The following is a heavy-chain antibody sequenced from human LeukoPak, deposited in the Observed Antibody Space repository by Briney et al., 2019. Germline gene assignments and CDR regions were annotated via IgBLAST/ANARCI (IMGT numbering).Heavy chain of an antibody. J-gene: IGHJ4*02. Sequence: ASVKVSCKASGYIFTDYYMHWVRQAPGQELGWMGRINPNSGGTNYAQKFQGRVTMTRDTSISTAYMEVSRLTSDDTAVYYCTRDDYYDSSTEDYWGQGTLVTVSS. CDR2: INPNSGGT. CDR3: TRDDYYDSSTEDY. CDR1: GYIFTDYY. D-gene: IGHD3-22*01. V-gene: IGHV1-2*06.